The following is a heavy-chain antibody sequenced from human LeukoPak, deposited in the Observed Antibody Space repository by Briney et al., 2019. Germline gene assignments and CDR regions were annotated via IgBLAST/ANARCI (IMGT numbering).Heavy chain of an antibody. D-gene: IGHD3-3*01. CDR1: GFTFSDYY. V-gene: IGHV3-11*01. CDR3: ARDPKDFWSGYLGAFDI. Sequence: PGVSLRLSCAASGFTFSDYYMSWIRQAPGKGLEWVSYISSSGSIIYYADSVKGRFTISRDNAKNSLYLQMNSLRAEDTAVYYCARDPKDFWSGYLGAFDIWGQGTMVTVSS. J-gene: IGHJ3*02. CDR2: ISSSGSII.